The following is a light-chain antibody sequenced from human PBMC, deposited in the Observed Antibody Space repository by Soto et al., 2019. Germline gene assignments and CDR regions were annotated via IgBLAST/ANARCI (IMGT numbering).Light chain of an antibody. J-gene: IGLJ1*01. V-gene: IGLV2-11*01. CDR3: CSYAGGYTYL. CDR2: DVA. CDR1: STDFVSYNR. Sequence: SVLTQPPSVSGSPGQSVTISCTGTSTDFVSYNRVSWYQQHPGRPPKLMIYDVARWPSGVPDRFSGSKSGNTASLTISGLQAEDEADYFCCSYAGGYTYLFGTGTKVTV.